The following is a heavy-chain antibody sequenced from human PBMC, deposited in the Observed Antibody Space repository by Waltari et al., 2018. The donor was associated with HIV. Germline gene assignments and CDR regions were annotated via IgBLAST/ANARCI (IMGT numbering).Heavy chain of an antibody. CDR2: MRGSGGST. J-gene: IGHJ4*02. V-gene: IGHV3-23*01. Sequence: EVQLLESGGGLVQPGGSLRLSCAASGFTFSSSAMGWVRQAPGKGLEWVSAMRGSGGSTHYADSVKGRFTISRDNSKSTLYLQMNSLRAEDTAVYYCAGFLEWSTPLDYFDYWGQGTLVTVSS. CDR3: AGFLEWSTPLDYFDY. CDR1: GFTFSSSA. D-gene: IGHD3-3*01.